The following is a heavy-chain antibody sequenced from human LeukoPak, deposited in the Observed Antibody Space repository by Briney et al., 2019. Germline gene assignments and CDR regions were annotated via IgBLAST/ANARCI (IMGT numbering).Heavy chain of an antibody. D-gene: IGHD3-22*01. CDR2: IYYNGNT. Sequence: SGTLSLTCTVSGASISSSYWSWVRQPPGKRLEWIGFIYYNGNTNSNPSLRSRVTISADTSKNQFSLKLTSVTAADTAVYYCVRGNYDNRGYSNAFDIWGQGAMVTVSS. CDR1: GASISSSY. J-gene: IGHJ3*02. V-gene: IGHV4-59*01. CDR3: VRGNYDNRGYSNAFDI.